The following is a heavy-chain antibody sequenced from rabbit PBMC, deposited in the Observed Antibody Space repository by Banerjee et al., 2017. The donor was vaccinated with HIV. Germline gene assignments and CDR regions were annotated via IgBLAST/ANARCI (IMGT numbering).Heavy chain of an antibody. D-gene: IGHD4-2*01. CDR1: GIDFSSSYY. V-gene: IGHV1S43*01. CDR3: ARPANMLVVDL. CDR2: IYTGSGST. J-gene: IGHJ4*01. Sequence: QQQLEESGGGLVKPGGTLTLTCKASGIDFSSSYYMCWVRQAPGKGLEWIGCIYTGSGSTYYASWVNGRFTISRSTSLNTVDLKMTSLTAADTATYFCARPANMLVVDLWGQGTLVTVS.